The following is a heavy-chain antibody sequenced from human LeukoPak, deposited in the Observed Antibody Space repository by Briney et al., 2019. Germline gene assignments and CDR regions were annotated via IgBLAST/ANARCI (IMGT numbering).Heavy chain of an antibody. Sequence: SETLSLTCTVSGGSISSGSYYWRWIRQPAGKGLERIGRIYTSGSTNYNPSLKSRVTISVDTSKNQFSLKLSSVTAADSAVYYCARDPDYDSSRGAFDYWGQGTLVTVSS. CDR1: GGSISSGSYY. V-gene: IGHV4-61*02. D-gene: IGHD3-22*01. J-gene: IGHJ4*02. CDR2: IYTSGST. CDR3: ARDPDYDSSRGAFDY.